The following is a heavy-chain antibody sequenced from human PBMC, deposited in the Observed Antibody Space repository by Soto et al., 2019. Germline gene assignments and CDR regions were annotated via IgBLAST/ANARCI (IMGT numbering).Heavy chain of an antibody. V-gene: IGHV4-59*01. Sequence: QVQLQESGPVLVKSSETLSLTCSVSGVSISSFYWSWIRQPPGKGLEWIGYFYYSGGANYNPSLKSRVTISADTSKNQFSVSLNSVTAADTAVYFCARLVVVMNDWYFDLWGRGTLVTVAS. D-gene: IGHD3-22*01. CDR1: GVSISSFY. J-gene: IGHJ2*01. CDR3: ARLVVVMNDWYFDL. CDR2: FYYSGGA.